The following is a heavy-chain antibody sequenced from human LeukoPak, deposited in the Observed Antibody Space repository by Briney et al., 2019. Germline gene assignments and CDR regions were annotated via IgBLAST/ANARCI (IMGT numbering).Heavy chain of an antibody. V-gene: IGHV1-18*01. D-gene: IGHD3-9*01. CDR3: ASRSVLRYFDTEGYFDY. CDR2: ISAYNGNT. J-gene: IGHJ4*02. CDR1: GYTFTSYG. Sequence: ASVKVSCKASGYTFTSYGISWVRQAPGQGLEWMGWISAYNGNTNYAQKLQGRVTMTTDTSTSTAYMELRSLRSDDTAVYYCASRSVLRYFDTEGYFDYWGQGTLVTVSS.